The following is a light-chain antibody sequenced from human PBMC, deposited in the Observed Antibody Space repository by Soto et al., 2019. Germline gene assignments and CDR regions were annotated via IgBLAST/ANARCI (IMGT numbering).Light chain of an antibody. CDR3: QLWDSNSRLVF. CDR1: KIGSKS. Sequence: SYELTQPPSVSVAPGQTARITCGGNKIGSKSVHWYQQKPGQAPVLVVYDDADRPSGIPERFSGSNSGNTATLTLSRVEAGDEADYYCQLWDSNSRLVFFGGGTKLTVL. J-gene: IGLJ2*01. V-gene: IGLV3-21*02. CDR2: DDA.